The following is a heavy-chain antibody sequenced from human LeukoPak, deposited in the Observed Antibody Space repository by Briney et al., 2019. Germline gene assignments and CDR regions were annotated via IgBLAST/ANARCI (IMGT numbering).Heavy chain of an antibody. D-gene: IGHD6-19*01. CDR2: ISYDGSNK. CDR1: GFTFSSYG. CDR3: ARDSDYYSSGWSPWDY. V-gene: IGHV3-30*03. Sequence: GRSLRLSCAASGFTFSSYGMHWVRQAPGKGLEWVAVISYDGSNKYYADSVKGRFTISRDNSKNTLYLQMNSLRAEDTAVYYCARDSDYYSSGWSPWDYWGQGTLVTVSS. J-gene: IGHJ4*02.